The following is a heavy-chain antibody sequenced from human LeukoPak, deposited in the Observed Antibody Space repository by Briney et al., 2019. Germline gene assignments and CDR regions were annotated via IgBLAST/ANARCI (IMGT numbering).Heavy chain of an antibody. CDR2: ISGSGGST. CDR1: GFTFSSYA. V-gene: IGHV3-23*01. CDR3: ARDGLPYYYYYMDV. Sequence: GGSLRLSCAASGFTFSSYAMSWVRQAPGKGLEWVSAISGSGGSTYYADSVKGRFTISRDNSKNTLYLQMDSLRAEDTALYYCARDGLPYYYYYMDVWGKGTMVTVSS. D-gene: IGHD2-15*01. J-gene: IGHJ6*03.